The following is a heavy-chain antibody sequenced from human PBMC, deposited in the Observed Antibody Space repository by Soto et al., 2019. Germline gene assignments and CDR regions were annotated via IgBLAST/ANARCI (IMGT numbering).Heavy chain of an antibody. J-gene: IGHJ4*02. CDR1: GNTFPAYW. CDR3: AGLDYIVTPFSHPTGPFDT. CDR2: IFPGDFDT. Sequence: GESLKISCKVSGNTFPAYWIGWVRQMPGKGLEWMGVIFPGDFDTRYSPSFQGQVTISADKSATTAHLHWSSLKASDSAIYYCAGLDYIVTPFSHPTGPFDTWGQGTLVTVSS. D-gene: IGHD2-21*01. V-gene: IGHV5-51*01.